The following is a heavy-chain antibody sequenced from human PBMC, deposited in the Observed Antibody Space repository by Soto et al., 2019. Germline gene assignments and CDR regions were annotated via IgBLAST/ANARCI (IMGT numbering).Heavy chain of an antibody. CDR2: ISAYNGNT. Sequence: GSVKGSCKASGYAFTSYGISLVRQAPGQGLEWMGWISAYNGNTNYAQKLQGRVTMTTDTSTSTAYMELRSLRSDDTAVYYCAREGVRYGGYDVWGQGTLVTVSS. D-gene: IGHD5-12*01. J-gene: IGHJ4*02. CDR3: AREGVRYGGYDV. CDR1: GYAFTSYG. V-gene: IGHV1-18*04.